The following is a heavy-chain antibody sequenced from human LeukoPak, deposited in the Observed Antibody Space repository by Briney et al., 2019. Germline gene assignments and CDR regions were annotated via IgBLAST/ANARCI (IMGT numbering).Heavy chain of an antibody. J-gene: IGHJ4*02. CDR3: ARADSAYDFRY. CDR1: GYTFSGYF. D-gene: IGHD5-12*01. V-gene: IGHV1-2*02. CDR2: INPNSGGT. Sequence: ASVKVSCKASGYTFSGYFMNWVRQAPGQGLEWMGWINPNSGGTNYAQKFQGRVTMTRDTSISTAYMGLSSLRSDDTAVYYCARADSAYDFRYWGQGTLVTVSS.